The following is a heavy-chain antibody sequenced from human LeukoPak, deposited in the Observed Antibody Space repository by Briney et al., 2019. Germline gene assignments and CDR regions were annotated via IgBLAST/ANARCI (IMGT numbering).Heavy chain of an antibody. D-gene: IGHD5-12*01. CDR1: GYSFTSYW. V-gene: IGHV5-51*01. J-gene: IGHJ4*02. Sequence: GESLKSSCKGSGYSFTSYWIGWVRQMPGKGLEWMAIIYPGDSDTKYSPSFQGQVTISVDKSISTAYLQWSSLKASDSAMYYCARLGYSGYDPFDYWGQGTLVTVSS. CDR3: ARLGYSGYDPFDY. CDR2: IYPGDSDT.